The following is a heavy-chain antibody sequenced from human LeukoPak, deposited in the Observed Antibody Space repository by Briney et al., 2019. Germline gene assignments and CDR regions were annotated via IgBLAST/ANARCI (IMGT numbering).Heavy chain of an antibody. J-gene: IGHJ5*02. Sequence: GGSLRLSCAASGFTFKNYWMTWVRQAPGKGLEWVSDIHESGSYQNYVDSVRGRFTVSRDNTKRVLYLQMDSLRAEDTAVYYCARDIPGGASFLDQWGQGTLVTVSS. CDR1: GFTFKNYW. V-gene: IGHV3-7*01. CDR2: IHESGSYQ. CDR3: ARDIPGGASFLDQ. D-gene: IGHD5-18*01.